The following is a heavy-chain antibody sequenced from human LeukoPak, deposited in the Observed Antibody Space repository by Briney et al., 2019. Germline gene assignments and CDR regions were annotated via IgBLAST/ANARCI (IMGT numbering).Heavy chain of an antibody. CDR3: ARECGGNFGFYYYYYMDV. D-gene: IGHD1-7*01. CDR1: GFTFSSYW. V-gene: IGHV3-7*01. Sequence: GGSLRLSCAASGFTFSSYWMSWVRQAPGKGLEWVANIKQDGSEKYYVDSVKGRFTISRDNAKNSLYLQMNSLRAEDTAVYYCARECGGNFGFYYYYYMDVWGKGTTVTVSS. CDR2: IKQDGSEK. J-gene: IGHJ6*03.